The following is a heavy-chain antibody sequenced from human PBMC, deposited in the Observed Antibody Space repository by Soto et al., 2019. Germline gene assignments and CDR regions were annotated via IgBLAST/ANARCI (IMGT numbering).Heavy chain of an antibody. CDR2: IIPIFGTA. D-gene: IGHD2-2*02. CDR1: GGTFSSYA. J-gene: IGHJ6*02. V-gene: IGHV1-69*01. CDR3: ARGAPQGYCSSTSCYKGHLDV. Sequence: QVPLVQSGAEVKKPGSSVKVSCKASGGTFSSYAISWVRQAPGQGLEWMGGIIPIFGTANYAQKFQGRVTITADESTSTAYMELSSLRSEDTAVYYCARGAPQGYCSSTSCYKGHLDVWGQGTTVTVSS.